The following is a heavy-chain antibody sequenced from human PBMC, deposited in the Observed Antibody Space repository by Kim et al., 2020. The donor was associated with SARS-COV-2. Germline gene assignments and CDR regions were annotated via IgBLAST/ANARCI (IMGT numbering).Heavy chain of an antibody. Sequence: SETLSLTCAVYGGSFSGYYWSWIRQPPGKGLEWIGEINHSGSTNYNPSLKSRVTISVDTSKNQFSLKLSSVTAADTAVYYCARALVRWPTPGAFDIWGQGTMVTVSS. CDR2: INHSGST. V-gene: IGHV4-34*01. CDR3: ARALVRWPTPGAFDI. CDR1: GGSFSGYY. J-gene: IGHJ3*02. D-gene: IGHD4-17*01.